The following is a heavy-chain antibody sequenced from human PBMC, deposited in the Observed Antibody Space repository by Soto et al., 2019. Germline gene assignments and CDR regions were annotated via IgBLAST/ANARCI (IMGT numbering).Heavy chain of an antibody. CDR2: INPSGGST. Sequence: GASVKVSCKASGYTFTSYYMHWVRQAPGQGLEWMGIINPSGGSTSYAQKFQGRVTMTRDTSTSTVYMELSSLRSEDTAVYYCASSSSYYDFWSGSLYGMDVWGQGTTVTVSS. CDR3: ASSSSYYDFWSGSLYGMDV. CDR1: GYTFTSYY. J-gene: IGHJ6*02. D-gene: IGHD3-3*01. V-gene: IGHV1-46*01.